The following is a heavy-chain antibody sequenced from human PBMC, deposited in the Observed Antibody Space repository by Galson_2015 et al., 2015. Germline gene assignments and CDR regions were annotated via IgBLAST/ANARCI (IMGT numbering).Heavy chain of an antibody. J-gene: IGHJ4*02. V-gene: IGHV3-33*01. CDR1: GFTFSSYG. CDR3: ARDPCSGGSCYGAKN. Sequence: SLRLSCAASGFTFSSYGMHWVRQAPGKGLEWVAVIWYDGSNKYYADSVKGRFTISRDNSKNTLYLQMNSLRAEDTAVYYCARDPCSGGSCYGAKNWGQGTLVTVSS. D-gene: IGHD2-15*01. CDR2: IWYDGSNK.